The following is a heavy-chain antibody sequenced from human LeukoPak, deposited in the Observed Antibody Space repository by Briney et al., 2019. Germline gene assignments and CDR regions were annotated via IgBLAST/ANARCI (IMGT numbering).Heavy chain of an antibody. CDR3: ASAYSGSIDY. V-gene: IGHV3-21*04. CDR1: GLTFSSYS. CDR2: ISSNGNYI. D-gene: IGHD1-26*01. Sequence: GGSLRLSCASSGLTFSSYSMNWVRQAPGKGLEWVSTISSNGNYIRYADSVKGRFTISRDNAKNSLYLQMNSLRVEDTAVYYCASAYSGSIDYWGQGTLVTVSS. J-gene: IGHJ4*02.